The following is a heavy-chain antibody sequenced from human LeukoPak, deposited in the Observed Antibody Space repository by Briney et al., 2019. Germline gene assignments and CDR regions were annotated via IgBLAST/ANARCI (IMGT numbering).Heavy chain of an antibody. V-gene: IGHV3-11*05. J-gene: IGHJ4*02. CDR3: ASDQVSGVFDY. CDR1: GFIFSDSY. D-gene: IGHD5/OR15-5a*01. Sequence: GGSLRLSCAGSGFIFSDSYINWIRQSPGKGLEWLAYISPDGSYTTYGDSVKGRFVISRDNAKNSVSLQMNSLRVEDTAVYFCASDQVSGVFDYWGQGARVTVS. CDR2: ISPDGSYT.